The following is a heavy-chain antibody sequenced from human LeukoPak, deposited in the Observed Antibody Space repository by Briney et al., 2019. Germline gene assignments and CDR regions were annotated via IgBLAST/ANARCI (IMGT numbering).Heavy chain of an antibody. V-gene: IGHV3-30*14. CDR2: ISYDGSDK. CDR1: GFTFNSDA. CDR3: AREARSSGSFDY. J-gene: IGHJ4*02. D-gene: IGHD6-19*01. Sequence: GGSLRLSCAASGFTFNSDAMHWVRQAPGKGLEWVAVISYDGSDKYYADSVKGRFTISRDNSKNTLYLQMNSLRAGDTAVYYCAREARSSGSFDYWGQGTLVTVSS.